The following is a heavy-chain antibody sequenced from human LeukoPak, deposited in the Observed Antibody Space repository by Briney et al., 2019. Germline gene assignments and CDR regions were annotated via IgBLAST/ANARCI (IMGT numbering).Heavy chain of an antibody. Sequence: SVKVSCKASGGTFSSYAISWVRQAPAQGLEWMGRIIPIFGIANYAQKFQGRVTITADKSTSTAYMELSSLRSEDTAVYYCARGVGDGYNLFDYWGQGTLVTVSS. CDR1: GGTFSSYA. V-gene: IGHV1-69*04. CDR2: IIPIFGIA. J-gene: IGHJ4*02. CDR3: ARGVGDGYNLFDY. D-gene: IGHD5-24*01.